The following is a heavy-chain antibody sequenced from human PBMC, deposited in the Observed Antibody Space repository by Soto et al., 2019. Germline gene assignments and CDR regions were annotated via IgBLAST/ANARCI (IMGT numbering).Heavy chain of an antibody. CDR1: GFTFSDDY. V-gene: IGHV3-11*05. Sequence: QVQLVESGGGLVKPGGSLRLSCAASGFTFSDDYMSWTRQAPGKGLEWVSYISSSSSYTNYADSVRGRFTISRDNAKSSLYLQMNGLRVEDTAVYYCATGQYYYDSSAYYYSWGQGTLVTVSS. D-gene: IGHD3-22*01. J-gene: IGHJ4*02. CDR2: ISSSSSYT. CDR3: ATGQYYYDSSAYYYS.